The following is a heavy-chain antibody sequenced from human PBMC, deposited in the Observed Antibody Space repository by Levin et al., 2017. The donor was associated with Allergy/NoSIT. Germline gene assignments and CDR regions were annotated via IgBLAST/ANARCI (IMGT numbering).Heavy chain of an antibody. CDR1: GGSISSYY. CDR2: IYTSGST. Sequence: TSETLSLTCTVSGGSISSYYWSWIRQPAGKGLEWIGRIYTSGSTNYNPSLKSRVTMSVDTSKNQFSLKLSSVTAADTAVYYCARGLWNPDYYGMDVWGQGTTVTVSS. CDR3: ARGLWNPDYYGMDV. D-gene: IGHD1-1*01. J-gene: IGHJ6*02. V-gene: IGHV4-4*07.